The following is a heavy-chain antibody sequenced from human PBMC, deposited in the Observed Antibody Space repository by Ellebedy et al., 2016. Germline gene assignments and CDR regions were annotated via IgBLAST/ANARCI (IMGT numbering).Heavy chain of an antibody. V-gene: IGHV3-48*04. Sequence: GGSLRLSXAASGFTFSTYGMSWVRQAPGKGLEWVSYMSSSSTTIKYADSVKGRFTISRDNAKNSLYLQMNSLRAEDTAVYYCASDGRGLNIWGQGTTVTVSS. CDR2: MSSSSTTI. D-gene: IGHD1-14*01. CDR1: GFTFSTYG. CDR3: ASDGRGLNI. J-gene: IGHJ3*02.